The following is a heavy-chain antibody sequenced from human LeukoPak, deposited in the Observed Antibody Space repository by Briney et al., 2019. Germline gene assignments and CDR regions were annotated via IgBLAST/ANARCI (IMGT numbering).Heavy chain of an antibody. CDR1: GFTFSSYA. CDR2: ISGSGGST. CDR3: AKTYYYDSSGYYFFDY. Sequence: GGSLRLSCAASGFTFSSYAMSWVRQAPGRGLEWVSAISGSGGSTYYADSVKGRFTISRDNSKNTLYLQMNSLRAEDTAVYYCAKTYYYDSSGYYFFDYWGQGTLVTVSS. D-gene: IGHD3-22*01. V-gene: IGHV3-23*01. J-gene: IGHJ4*02.